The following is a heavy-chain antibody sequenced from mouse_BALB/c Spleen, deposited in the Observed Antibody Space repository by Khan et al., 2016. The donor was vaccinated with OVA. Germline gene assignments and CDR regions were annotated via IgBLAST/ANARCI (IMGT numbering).Heavy chain of an antibody. CDR3: ARIKKIVATYFDY. CDR1: GYTFTTYW. V-gene: IGHV1S81*02. D-gene: IGHD1-1*01. CDR2: INPTTGRT. Sequence: QVQLKQPGAELVKPGASVKMSCKASGYTFTTYWMHWVKQRLGQGLEWFAEINPTTGRTYYNEKFKSKATLPVDKSSSTAYMLLSGPTFEDSAVYYCARIKKIVATYFDYWGQGTTLTVSS. J-gene: IGHJ2*01.